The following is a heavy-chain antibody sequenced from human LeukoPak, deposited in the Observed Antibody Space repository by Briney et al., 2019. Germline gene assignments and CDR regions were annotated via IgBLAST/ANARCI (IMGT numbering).Heavy chain of an antibody. J-gene: IGHJ5*02. CDR2: IYYSGGT. V-gene: IGHV4-59*12. CDR3: ARSSHMTVNGRFDP. Sequence: SESLSLTCTVSGDSISSSYWSWIRQPPNKGLEWIGYIYYSGGTKYNPSLKSRVTISLDTSKNQFSLTLTSVTAADTALYYCARSSHMTVNGRFDPWGQGTLVTVSA. CDR1: GDSISSSY.